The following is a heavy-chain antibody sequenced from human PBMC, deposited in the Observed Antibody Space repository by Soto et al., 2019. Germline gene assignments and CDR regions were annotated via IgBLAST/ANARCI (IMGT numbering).Heavy chain of an antibody. Sequence: SETLSLTCAVYGGSFSGYYWSWIRQPPGKGLEWIGEINHSGSTNYNPSLKSRVTISVDTSKNQFSLKLSSVTAADTAVYYCARELRGRYSSSRYYYGMDVWRQGTTVTVSS. CDR1: GGSFSGYY. CDR2: INHSGST. V-gene: IGHV4-34*01. D-gene: IGHD6-13*01. CDR3: ARELRGRYSSSRYYYGMDV. J-gene: IGHJ6*02.